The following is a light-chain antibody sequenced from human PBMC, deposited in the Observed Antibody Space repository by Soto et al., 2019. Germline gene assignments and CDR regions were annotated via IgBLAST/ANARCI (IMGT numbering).Light chain of an antibody. V-gene: IGKV1-39*01. CDR2: SAS. CDR1: QHVDRY. J-gene: IGKJ1*01. CDR3: PHSSNIPGT. Sequence: DIQMTQSPSSLSASVGDSVTITCRTSQHVDRYLSWYQQIPGRAPKLLIYSASSLVSGVPPRFRGSASGTEFTLSISSLQREDFAPYFCPHSSNIPGTFGQGSKVDIK.